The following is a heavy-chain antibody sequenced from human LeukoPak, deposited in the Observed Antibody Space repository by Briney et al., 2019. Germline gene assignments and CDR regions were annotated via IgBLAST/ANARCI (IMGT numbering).Heavy chain of an antibody. D-gene: IGHD3-16*02. J-gene: IGHJ4*02. CDR3: ARGLGDYVWGSYRPRDDY. V-gene: IGHV4-39*01. CDR1: GGSISSSSYY. CDR2: IYYSGST. Sequence: PSETLSLTCTVSGGSISSSSYYWGWIRQPPGKGLEWIGYIYYSGSTYYNPSLKSRVTISVDTSKNQFSLKLSSVTAADTAVYYCARGLGDYVWGSYRPRDDYWGQGTLVTVSS.